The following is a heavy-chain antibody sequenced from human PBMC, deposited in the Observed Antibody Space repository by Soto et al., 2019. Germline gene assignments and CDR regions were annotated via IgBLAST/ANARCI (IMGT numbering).Heavy chain of an antibody. J-gene: IGHJ4*02. CDR1: GGSISSSNW. CDR3: ARRRYSSSSGPFDY. CDR2: IYHSGST. Sequence: PSETMSLTCAVSGGSISSSNWWSWVRQPPGKGLEWIGEIYHSGSTNYNPSLKSRVTISVDKSKNQFSLKLSSVTAADTAVYYCARRRYSSSSGPFDYWGQGTLVTVSS. V-gene: IGHV4-4*02. D-gene: IGHD6-6*01.